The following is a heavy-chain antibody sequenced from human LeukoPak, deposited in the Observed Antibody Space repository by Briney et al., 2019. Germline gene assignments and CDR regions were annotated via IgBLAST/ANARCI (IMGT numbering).Heavy chain of an antibody. CDR3: ARGGEYDAFDI. J-gene: IGHJ3*02. CDR2: MNPNSGNT. CDR1: GYTFTSYY. Sequence: ASVKVSCKASGYTFTSYYTHWVRQAPGQGLEWMGWMNPNSGNTGYAQKFQGRVTMTRNTSISTAYMELSSLRSEDTAVYYCARGGEYDAFDIWGQGTMVTVSS. V-gene: IGHV1-8*02. D-gene: IGHD2/OR15-2a*01.